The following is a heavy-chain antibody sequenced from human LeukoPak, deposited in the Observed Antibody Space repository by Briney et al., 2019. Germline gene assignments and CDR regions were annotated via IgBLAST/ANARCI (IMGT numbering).Heavy chain of an antibody. D-gene: IGHD5-18*01. V-gene: IGHV3-74*01. CDR3: ARGGSGSPYGLFDY. J-gene: IGHJ4*02. CDR1: GFTFRSHW. CDR2: INPDGSVT. Sequence: GESLRLSCPMSGFTFRSHWMHWVRQAPGKGLEWVSRINPDGSVTYYADAVKGRFTISRDNAKQTLYLQMNSLRDDDTALYFCARGGSGSPYGLFDYWAQGPLVPVSS.